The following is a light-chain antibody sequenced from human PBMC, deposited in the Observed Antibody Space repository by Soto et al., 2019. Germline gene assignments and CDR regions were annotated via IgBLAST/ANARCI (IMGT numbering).Light chain of an antibody. J-gene: IGKJ2*01. CDR2: KAT. V-gene: IGKV1-5*03. Sequence: EIQMTQSPSTLSASVGDRVTITCRASQSITTWLAWYQQKPGKAPKLLIYKATNLQSGVPSRFSGSGSGTEFSLTISSLQPDDFATYYCQRYNDYQYIFGQGTKLEIK. CDR3: QRYNDYQYI. CDR1: QSITTW.